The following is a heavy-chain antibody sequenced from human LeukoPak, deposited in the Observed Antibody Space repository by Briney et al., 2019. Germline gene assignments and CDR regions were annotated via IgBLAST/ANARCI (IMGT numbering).Heavy chain of an antibody. CDR1: GGTFSSYA. V-gene: IGHV1-69*06. Sequence: SVKVSCKASGGTFSSYAISWVRQAPGQWLEWLGGLIPIFGTANYAQKFQGRVTITADKSTSTAYMELSSLRSEDTAVYYCARSPPTITVKGAFDIWGQGTMVTVSS. J-gene: IGHJ3*02. CDR2: LIPIFGTA. D-gene: IGHD4-11*01. CDR3: ARSPPTITVKGAFDI.